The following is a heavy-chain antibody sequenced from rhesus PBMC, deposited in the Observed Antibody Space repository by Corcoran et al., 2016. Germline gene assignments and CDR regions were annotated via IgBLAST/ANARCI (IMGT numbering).Heavy chain of an antibody. V-gene: IGHV1-111*02. Sequence: EVQLVQSGAEVKKPGASVKISCKASGYIFTDYYLHWVRQAPGKGLECLGRFDPEDGETITRQHFQDRVNITTGRVTSIAYMELSRLRSEDTSVYYCATSYCTGSGCYDDGGFDYWGQGVLVTVSS. D-gene: IGHD2-21*01. J-gene: IGHJ4*01. CDR3: ATSYCTGSGCYDDGGFDY. CDR2: FDPEDGET. CDR1: GYIFTDYY.